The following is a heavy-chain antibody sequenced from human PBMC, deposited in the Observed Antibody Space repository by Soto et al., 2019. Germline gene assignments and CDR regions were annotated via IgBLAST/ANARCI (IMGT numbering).Heavy chain of an antibody. CDR3: ARDKITGLFDY. J-gene: IGHJ4*02. CDR2: INHSGST. D-gene: IGHD2-8*02. V-gene: IGHV4-39*07. CDR1: GGSISSSSYY. Sequence: SDTLSLTCTVSGGSISSSSYYWGWIRQPPGTGLEWIGEINHSGSTNYNPPLKSRVTISVDTSKNQFSLKLTSVTAADTAVYYCARDKITGLFDYWGQGTLVTVSS.